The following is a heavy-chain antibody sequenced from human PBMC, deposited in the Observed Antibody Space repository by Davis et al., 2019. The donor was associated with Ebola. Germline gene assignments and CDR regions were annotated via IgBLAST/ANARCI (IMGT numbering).Heavy chain of an antibody. CDR3: ARSSILDY. J-gene: IGHJ4*02. CDR2: IKQDGSEK. CDR1: GFTFSSYW. V-gene: IGHV3-7*01. Sequence: GESLKISCAASGFTFSSYWMSWVRQAPGKGLEWVANIKQDGSEKYYVDSVKGRFTIFRDNAKNSLYLQMNSLRAEDTAVYYCARSSILDYWGQGTLVTVSS.